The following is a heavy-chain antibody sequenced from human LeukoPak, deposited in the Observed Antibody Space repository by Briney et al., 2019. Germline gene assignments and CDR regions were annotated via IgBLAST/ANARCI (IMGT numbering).Heavy chain of an antibody. V-gene: IGHV4-59*12. Sequence: KPSETLSLTCTVSGGSISSYYWSWIRQPPGKGLGWIGYIYYSGSTNYNPSLKSRVTMSVDTSKNQFSLKLSSVTAADTAVYYCARWGIDYYDSFDYWGQGTLVTVSS. CDR2: IYYSGST. J-gene: IGHJ4*02. CDR3: ARWGIDYYDSFDY. CDR1: GGSISSYY. D-gene: IGHD3-22*01.